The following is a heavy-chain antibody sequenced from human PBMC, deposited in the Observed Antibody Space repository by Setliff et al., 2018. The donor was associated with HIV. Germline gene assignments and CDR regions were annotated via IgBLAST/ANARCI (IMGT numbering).Heavy chain of an antibody. J-gene: IGHJ4*02. Sequence: SETLSLTCAVYGGSFTAYHWSWIRQPPGRGLEWIAEINHSGGTNHNPSLKSRITISVDTSKKQVSLKLTSVTAADTAIYYCARTLKRWLQSPFNYWGQGTLVTVSS. V-gene: IGHV4-34*01. CDR3: ARTLKRWLQSPFNY. CDR2: INHSGGT. D-gene: IGHD5-12*01. CDR1: GGSFTAYH.